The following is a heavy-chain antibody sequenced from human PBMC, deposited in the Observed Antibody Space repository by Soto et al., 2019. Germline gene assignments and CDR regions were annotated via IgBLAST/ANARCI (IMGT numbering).Heavy chain of an antibody. V-gene: IGHV3-30-3*01. D-gene: IGHD3-22*01. J-gene: IGHJ6*02. Sequence: QVQLVESGGGVVQPGRSLRLSCTASGFTFSSYTIHWVRQAPGKGLEWVALISFDGTNKYYAGSVKGRFTISRDNSKNTLFLQMNGLRPEDTAVYFCARAPGDYSDSGGYFFPYYHYYGMDVWGRGTTVTVSS. CDR1: GFTFSSYT. CDR3: ARAPGDYSDSGGYFFPYYHYYGMDV. CDR2: ISFDGTNK.